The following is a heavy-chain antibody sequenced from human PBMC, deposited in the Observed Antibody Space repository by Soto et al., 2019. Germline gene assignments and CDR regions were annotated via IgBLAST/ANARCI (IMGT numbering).Heavy chain of an antibody. J-gene: IGHJ2*01. V-gene: IGHV3-66*01. CDR2: IYRGGSL. Sequence: EVQLVESGGGLVQPGGSLRLSCAASGFTVSDNYVNCVRQAPGKGLEGVSIIYRGGSLFYSDSVKGRFTISRDASKKTLYLEMTSLRFDDTSVDHCARMHWSGGNCYPVVYFDLWCRGTLVTVSS. CDR3: ARMHWSGGNCYPVVYFDL. D-gene: IGHD2-15*01. CDR1: GFTVSDNY.